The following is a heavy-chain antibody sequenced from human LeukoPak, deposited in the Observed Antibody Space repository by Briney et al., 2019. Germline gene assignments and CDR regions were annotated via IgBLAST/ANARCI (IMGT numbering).Heavy chain of an antibody. CDR2: IPNDGSNE. D-gene: IGHD6-13*01. V-gene: IGHV3-30*18. CDR3: AKDYSIPPAAGALYNWFAP. CDR1: GFTFSSYG. Sequence: PGGSLRLSCAASGFTFSSYGMHWVRQAPGKGLEWVAVIPNDGSNEFYADSVKGRFTISRDTSKNTLYLQMNSLRTEDTAVYYCAKDYSIPPAAGALYNWFAPWGQGTLVTVSS. J-gene: IGHJ5*02.